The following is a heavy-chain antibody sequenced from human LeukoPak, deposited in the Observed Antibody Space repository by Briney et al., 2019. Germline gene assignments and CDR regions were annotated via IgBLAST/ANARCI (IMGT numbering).Heavy chain of an antibody. CDR1: GGSISSYY. J-gene: IGHJ4*02. Sequence: SETLSLTCTVSGGSISSYYWSWIRQPPGKGLEWIGYIYYSGSTNYNPSLKSRVTISVDTSKNQFSLKLSSVTAADTAVYYCARRPGAARDCWGQGTLVTVSS. CDR2: IYYSGST. V-gene: IGHV4-59*08. D-gene: IGHD1-26*01. CDR3: ARRPGAARDC.